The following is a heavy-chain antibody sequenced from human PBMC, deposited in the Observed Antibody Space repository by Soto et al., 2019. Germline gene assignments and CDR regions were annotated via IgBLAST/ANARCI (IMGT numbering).Heavy chain of an antibody. D-gene: IGHD3-22*01. V-gene: IGHV3-30*18. CDR2: ISYDGSNK. J-gene: IGHJ4*02. CDR1: GFTFSSYG. Sequence: GGSLRLSCAASGFTFSSYGMHWVRQAPGKGLEWVAVISYDGSNKYYADSVKGRFTISRDNSKNTLYLQMNSLRAEDTAVYYCAKVGHPYYYDSSGTLDYWGQGTLVTVSS. CDR3: AKVGHPYYYDSSGTLDY.